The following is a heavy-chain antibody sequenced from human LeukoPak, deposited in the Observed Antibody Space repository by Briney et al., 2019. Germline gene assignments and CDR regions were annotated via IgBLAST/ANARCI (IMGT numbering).Heavy chain of an antibody. CDR3: ARGSSYGFSMGY. Sequence: ASVKVSCKASGYTFTSYGINWVRQAPGQGLEWMGWISAYSGDTNYAQKLQDRVTMTTDTSTTTAYMELKNLRSDNTAVYYCARGSSYGFSMGYWGQGTLVTVSS. J-gene: IGHJ4*02. D-gene: IGHD5-18*01. CDR2: ISAYSGDT. V-gene: IGHV1-18*01. CDR1: GYTFTSYG.